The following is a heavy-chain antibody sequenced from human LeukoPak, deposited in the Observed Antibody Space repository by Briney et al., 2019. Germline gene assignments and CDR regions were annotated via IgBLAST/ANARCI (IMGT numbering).Heavy chain of an antibody. CDR1: GGTFSIYA. V-gene: IGHV1-69*13. D-gene: IGHD3-22*01. CDR2: IIPIFGTA. J-gene: IGHJ4*02. Sequence: SVKVSCKASGGTFSIYAISWVRQAPGQGLEWMGGIIPIFGTANYAQKLQGRVTITADESTSTAYMELSSLRSEDTAVYYCASGADSSGYPYCFDYWGQGTLVTVSS. CDR3: ASGADSSGYPYCFDY.